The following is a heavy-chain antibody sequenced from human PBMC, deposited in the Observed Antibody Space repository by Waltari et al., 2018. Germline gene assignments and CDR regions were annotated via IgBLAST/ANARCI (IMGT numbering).Heavy chain of an antibody. Sequence: EVQLLESGGGLVQPGGSLRLSCAASGFTFSSYAMSWVRQAPGKGLEWVSAISGSGGSTYSADSVKGRFTISRDNSKNTLYLQMNSLRAEDTAVYYCARRGRRNWSTNDAFDIWGQGTMVTVSS. D-gene: IGHD1-20*01. J-gene: IGHJ3*02. CDR2: ISGSGGST. V-gene: IGHV3-23*01. CDR1: GFTFSSYA. CDR3: ARRGRRNWSTNDAFDI.